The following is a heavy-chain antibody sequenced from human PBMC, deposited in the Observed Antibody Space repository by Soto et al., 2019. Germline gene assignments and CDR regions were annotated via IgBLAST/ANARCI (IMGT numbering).Heavy chain of an antibody. D-gene: IGHD1-1*01. CDR3: ARGRYGDY. V-gene: IGHV1-18*01. J-gene: IGHJ4*02. CDR1: GYTFTTYV. CDR2: ISAHNGNT. Sequence: QVHLVQSGAEVKKPGASVKAPCKASGYTFTTYVITWVRQAPGQGLEWMGWISAHNGNTDYAQKLQGRVIVTRDTSTSTAYMELRSLISDDTAVYYCARGRYGDYWGQGALVTVSS.